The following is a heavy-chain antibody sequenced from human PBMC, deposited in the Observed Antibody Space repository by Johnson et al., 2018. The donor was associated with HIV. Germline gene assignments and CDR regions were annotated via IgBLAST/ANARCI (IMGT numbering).Heavy chain of an antibody. CDR1: GFTFSSYA. Sequence: QVQLVESGGGVVQPGRSLRLSCAASGFTFSSYAMHWVRQAPGKGLEWVAVISFDGTTKYYADSVKGRFTISRDNSKNTLFLQMDSLRADDTAVYYCAREGVSGSYYDAFDLWGQGTMVTVSS. V-gene: IGHV3-30*04. CDR2: ISFDGTTK. D-gene: IGHD1-26*01. CDR3: AREGVSGSYYDAFDL. J-gene: IGHJ3*01.